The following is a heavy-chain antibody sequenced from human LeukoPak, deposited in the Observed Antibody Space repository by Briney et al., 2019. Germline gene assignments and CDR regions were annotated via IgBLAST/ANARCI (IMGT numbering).Heavy chain of an antibody. CDR3: ARGYLIVATRGYYYYYMDV. J-gene: IGHJ6*03. V-gene: IGHV3-48*01. CDR2: ISSSGSTI. CDR1: GFTFSTYS. D-gene: IGHD5-12*01. Sequence: PGGSLRLSCAASGFTFSTYSMNWVRQAPGKGLEWVSYISSSGSTIYYADSVKGRFTISRDNAKKSLYLQMNSLRAEDTAVYYCARGYLIVATRGYYYYYMDVWGKGTTVTVSS.